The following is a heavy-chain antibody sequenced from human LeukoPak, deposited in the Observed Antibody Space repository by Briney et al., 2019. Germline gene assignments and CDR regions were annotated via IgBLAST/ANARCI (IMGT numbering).Heavy chain of an antibody. Sequence: GRSLRLSCAASGFTFNRFAMHWVRQAPGKGLEWIAVTSSDGNIEYDADSVRGRFTISRDNSKNTLYLQMNSLRAEDTAVYYCAKGANNYYYYYYMDVWGKGTTVTVSS. J-gene: IGHJ6*03. CDR3: AKGANNYYYYYYMDV. CDR2: TSSDGNIE. CDR1: GFTFNRFA. V-gene: IGHV3-30-3*01.